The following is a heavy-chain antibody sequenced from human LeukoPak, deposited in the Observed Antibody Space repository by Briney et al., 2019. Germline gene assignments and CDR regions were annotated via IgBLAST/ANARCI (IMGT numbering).Heavy chain of an antibody. V-gene: IGHV4-34*01. D-gene: IGHD3-3*01. J-gene: IGHJ6*03. CDR2: INHSGST. Sequence: SETLSLTCAVYGGSFSGYYWSWIRQPPGKGLEWIGEINHSGSTNYNPSLKSRVTISVDTSKNQFSLKLSSVTAADTAVYYCARRPDFWSGYYYYYYYMDVWGKGTTVTVSS. CDR1: GGSFSGYY. CDR3: ARRPDFWSGYYYYYYYMDV.